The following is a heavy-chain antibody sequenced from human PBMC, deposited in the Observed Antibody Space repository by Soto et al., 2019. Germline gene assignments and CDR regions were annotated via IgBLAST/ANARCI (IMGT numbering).Heavy chain of an antibody. CDR2: ITGSGGGT. V-gene: IGHV3-23*01. CDR3: ASPTRPPMSGYSYGSHQSAYFDY. D-gene: IGHD5-18*01. CDR1: GVTFSSYA. Sequence: PGGSLRLSCAASGVTFSSYAMAWVRQAPGKGLEWVSAITGSGGGTYYADSVKGRFAISRDNSENTLYLQMNSLRVADTAVYYCASPTRPPMSGYSYGSHQSAYFDYWGQGTLVTVSS. J-gene: IGHJ4*02.